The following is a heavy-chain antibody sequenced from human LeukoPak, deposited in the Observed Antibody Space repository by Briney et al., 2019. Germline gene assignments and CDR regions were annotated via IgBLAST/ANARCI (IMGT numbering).Heavy chain of an antibody. Sequence: SETLSLTCTVSGGSVTTYYWTWIRQPPGKGLEWIGYIFYNGNTKYNPALNSRVTMSVDTSKNQFSLRLTSVTAADTAVYYCVRDGGTFITESSTDRHNWLDPWGQGSLVTVSS. CDR1: GGSVTTYY. D-gene: IGHD1-20*01. CDR3: VRDGGTFITESSTDRHNWLDP. V-gene: IGHV4-59*02. J-gene: IGHJ5*02. CDR2: IFYNGNT.